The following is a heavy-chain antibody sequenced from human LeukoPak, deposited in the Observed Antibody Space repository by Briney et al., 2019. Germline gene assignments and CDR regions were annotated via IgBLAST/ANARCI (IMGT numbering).Heavy chain of an antibody. V-gene: IGHV1-2*06. J-gene: IGHJ4*02. CDR3: ARVGYSYGYDFDY. CDR2: INPNSGGT. Sequence: ASAKVSCKASGYTFTGYYMHWVRQAPGQGLEWMGRINPNSGGTNYAQKFQGRVTMTRDTSISTAYMELSRLRSDDTAVYYCARVGYSYGYDFDYWGQGTLVTVSS. CDR1: GYTFTGYY. D-gene: IGHD5-18*01.